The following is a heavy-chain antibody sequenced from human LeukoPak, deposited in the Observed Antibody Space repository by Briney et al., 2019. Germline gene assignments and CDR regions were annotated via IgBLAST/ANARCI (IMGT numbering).Heavy chain of an antibody. CDR2: IYYSGST. Sequence: SETLSLTCTVSGGSISSGDYYWSWIRQPPGKGLEWIGYIYYSGSTYYNPSLKSRVTISVDTSKNQFSLKLSSVTAADTAVYYCARAPFLWYFDYWGHGTLVTVSS. J-gene: IGHJ4*01. CDR3: ARAPFLWYFDY. V-gene: IGHV4-30-4*01. CDR1: GGSISSGDYY. D-gene: IGHD2-21*01.